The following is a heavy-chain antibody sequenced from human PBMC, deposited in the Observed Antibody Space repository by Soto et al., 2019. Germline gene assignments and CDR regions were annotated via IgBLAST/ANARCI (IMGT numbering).Heavy chain of an antibody. CDR1: GFTFSSSA. V-gene: IGHV3-23*01. D-gene: IGHD3-22*01. CDR2: ITDNGDTT. J-gene: IGHJ4*02. CDR3: AKDNPPDYYDSM. Sequence: LRLSCAASGFTFSSSAMSWVRQASGKGLEWVSVITDNGDTTYYTDSVKGRFTISRDNSKNTLYLQMNSLRAEDTAVYYCAKDNPPDYYDSMWGQGTLVTVPS.